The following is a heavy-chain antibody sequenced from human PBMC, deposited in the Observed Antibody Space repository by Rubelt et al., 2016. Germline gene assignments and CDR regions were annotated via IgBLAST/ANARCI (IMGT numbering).Heavy chain of an antibody. D-gene: IGHD1-14*01. V-gene: IGHV3-66*01. CDR2: VDSGGTT. Sequence: CTASEFTVTTNEMSWVRQAPGEGLEWVSLVDSGGTTYYADSVKGRFTISRDNANNSLFLQMNTLRVEDTAVYYCAKTGGYNALDVWGQGTMVTVSS. CDR1: EFTVTTNE. J-gene: IGHJ3*01. CDR3: AKTGGYNALDV.